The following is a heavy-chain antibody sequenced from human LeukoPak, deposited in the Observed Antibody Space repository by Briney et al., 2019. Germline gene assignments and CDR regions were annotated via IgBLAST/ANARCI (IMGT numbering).Heavy chain of an antibody. CDR1: GYTFTSYA. J-gene: IGHJ6*03. CDR2: INTNTGNP. V-gene: IGHV7-4-1*02. CDR3: ARVKVLFYYYYYMDV. Sequence: GASVKVSGKASGYTFTSYAMNWVRQAPGQGLEWMGWINTNTGNPTYAQGFTGRFVFSLDTSVSTAYLQISSLKAEDTAVYYCARVKVLFYYYYYMDVWGKGTTVTVSS.